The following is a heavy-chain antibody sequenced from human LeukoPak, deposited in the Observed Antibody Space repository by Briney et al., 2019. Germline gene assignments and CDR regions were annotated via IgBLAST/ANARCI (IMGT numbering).Heavy chain of an antibody. V-gene: IGHV3-73*01. Sequence: PGGSLRLSCAASGFTFSGSGMHWVRQASGKGLEWVGRIRSKANSYATAYAASVKDRFTISRDDSKNTTYLQMNSLKAEDTALYYCTRLALEGFDYWGQGTLVTVSS. J-gene: IGHJ4*02. CDR2: IRSKANSYAT. CDR1: GFTFSGSG. CDR3: TRLALEGFDY.